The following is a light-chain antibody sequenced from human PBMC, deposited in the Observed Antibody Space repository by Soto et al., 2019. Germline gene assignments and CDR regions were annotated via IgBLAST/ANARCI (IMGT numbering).Light chain of an antibody. CDR1: SSNIGSSS. CDR3: ATWDDRLNGLYV. CDR2: SND. Sequence: QLVLTQPPSASGTPGQRVTISCSGSSSNIGSSSVNWYQHLPGTAPRLLIYSNDQRPSGVPDRFSGSKSGTSASLAISGLQSEDEADYYCATWDDRLNGLYVYGTGTKLTVL. J-gene: IGLJ1*01. V-gene: IGLV1-44*01.